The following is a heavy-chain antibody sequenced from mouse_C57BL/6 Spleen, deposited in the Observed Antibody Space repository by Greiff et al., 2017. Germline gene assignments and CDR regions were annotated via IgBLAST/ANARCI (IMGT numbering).Heavy chain of an antibody. J-gene: IGHJ4*01. CDR3: ARSYYYGSSPPYAMDY. Sequence: DVKLVESGPGLAKPSQTLSLTCSVTGYSITSDYWNWIRKFPGNKLEYMGYISYSGSTYYNPSLKSRISITRDTSKNQYYLQLNSVTTEDTATYYCARSYYYGSSPPYAMDYWGQGTSVTVSS. V-gene: IGHV3-8*01. CDR2: ISYSGST. CDR1: GYSITSDY. D-gene: IGHD1-1*01.